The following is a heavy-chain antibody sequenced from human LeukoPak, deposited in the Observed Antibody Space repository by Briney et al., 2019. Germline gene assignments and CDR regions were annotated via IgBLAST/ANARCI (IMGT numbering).Heavy chain of an antibody. Sequence: SEILSLTCAVYGGSFSGYYWSWIRQPPGKGLEWIGEINHSGSTNYNPSLKSRVTISVDTSKNQFSLKLSSVTAADTAVYYCARVRSYYYGMDVWGQGTTVTVSS. J-gene: IGHJ6*02. CDR1: GGSFSGYY. CDR3: ARVRSYYYGMDV. CDR2: INHSGST. V-gene: IGHV4-34*01. D-gene: IGHD3-3*01.